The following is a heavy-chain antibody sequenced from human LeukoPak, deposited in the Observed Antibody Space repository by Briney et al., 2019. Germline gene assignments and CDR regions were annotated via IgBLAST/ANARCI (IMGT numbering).Heavy chain of an antibody. Sequence: GGSLRLSCAASGLAFSDYWMSWVRQAPGKGLEWVANIKPDGGHQNYVDSVKGRFTISRDNAKNSLYLQMDRLRAEDTAIYYCASTFPYGGGGSCALGGQGTLVTVSS. D-gene: IGHD2-15*01. J-gene: IGHJ4*02. CDR3: ASTFPYGGGGSCAL. CDR2: IKPDGGHQ. V-gene: IGHV3-7*01. CDR1: GLAFSDYW.